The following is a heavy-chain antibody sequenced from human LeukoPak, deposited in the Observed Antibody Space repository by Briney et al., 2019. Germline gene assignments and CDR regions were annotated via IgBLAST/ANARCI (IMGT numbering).Heavy chain of an antibody. D-gene: IGHD3/OR15-3a*01. J-gene: IGHJ3*02. CDR1: GGSISSYY. V-gene: IGHV4-59*01. CDR2: IYYSGST. CDR3: ARDLGLGHDAFDI. Sequence: SETLSLTCTVSGGSISSYYWSWIRQPPGKGLEWIGYIYYSGSTNYNPSLKSRVTISVDTSKNQFSLKLSSVTAADTAVYYCARDLGLGHDAFDIWGQGTMVTVSS.